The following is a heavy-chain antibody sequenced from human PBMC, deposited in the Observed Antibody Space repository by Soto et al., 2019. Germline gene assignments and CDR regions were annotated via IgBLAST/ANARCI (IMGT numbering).Heavy chain of an antibody. Sequence: ASVKVSCKASGYTFSSYGFSWVRRAPGQGLEWMGWISAYNGNTNYAQKFQGRVTMTTETSTSTAYMELRSLRSDDTAVYYCARGNRIEAFDIWGQGTMVTVSS. CDR3: ARGNRIEAFDI. V-gene: IGHV1-18*01. J-gene: IGHJ3*02. D-gene: IGHD2-15*01. CDR1: GYTFSSYG. CDR2: ISAYNGNT.